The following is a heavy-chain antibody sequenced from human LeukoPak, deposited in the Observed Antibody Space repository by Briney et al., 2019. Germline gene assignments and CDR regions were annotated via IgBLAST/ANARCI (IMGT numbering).Heavy chain of an antibody. J-gene: IGHJ4*02. V-gene: IGHV4-59*01. CDR1: GGSISSYY. CDR2: IYYSGST. CDR3: ARDSDSSGYYYQYDY. Sequence: PSETLSLTCTVSGGSISSYYWSWLRQPPGKGLEWVGYIYYSGSTNYNPSLKSRVTISVDTSKNQFSLKLSSVTAADTAVYYCARDSDSSGYYYQYDYWGQGTLVTVSS. D-gene: IGHD3-22*01.